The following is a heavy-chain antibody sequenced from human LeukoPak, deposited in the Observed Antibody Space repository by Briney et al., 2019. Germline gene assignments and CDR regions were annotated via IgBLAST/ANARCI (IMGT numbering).Heavy chain of an antibody. D-gene: IGHD4-17*01. CDR3: AKSINNYGDINYFDY. V-gene: IGHV3-23*01. CDR2: ISGSGGST. J-gene: IGHJ4*02. CDR1: GFTFSSYA. Sequence: GGSLRLSCAASGFTFSSYAMSWVRQAPGKGLEWVSAISGSGGSTYYADSVKGRFTISRDNTKNTLYLQMNSLRAEDTAVYYCAKSINNYGDINYFDYWGQGTLVTVSS.